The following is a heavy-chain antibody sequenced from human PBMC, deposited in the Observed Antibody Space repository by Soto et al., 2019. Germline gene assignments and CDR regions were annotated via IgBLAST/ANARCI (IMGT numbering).Heavy chain of an antibody. CDR1: EFIFSTYW. J-gene: IGHJ2*01. Sequence: EVQLVESGGGLVQPGGSLRLSCAASEFIFSTYWMSWVRQAPGKGLEWVATIKQEGSETYYVDSVEGRFTISRDNAKNSLHLQMTSLRVEDTAVYHCARQGRGRFSWYFDLWGRGTLVTVSS. CDR2: IKQEGSET. V-gene: IGHV3-7*01. CDR3: ARQGRGRFSWYFDL. D-gene: IGHD3-3*01.